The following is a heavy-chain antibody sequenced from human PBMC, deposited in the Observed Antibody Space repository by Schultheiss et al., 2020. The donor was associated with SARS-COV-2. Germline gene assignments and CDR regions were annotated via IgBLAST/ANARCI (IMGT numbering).Heavy chain of an antibody. J-gene: IGHJ6*02. CDR3: ARLGGSGSYPPYPFYYYYGMDV. Sequence: GESLKISCKGSGYSFTSYWIGWVRQMPGKGLEWMGIIYPGDSDTIYSPSFQGQVTISADKSISTAYLQWSSLKASDTAMYYCARLGGSGSYPPYPFYYYYGMDVWGQGTTVTVSS. CDR2: IYPGDSDT. D-gene: IGHD3-10*01. CDR1: GYSFTSYW. V-gene: IGHV5-51*01.